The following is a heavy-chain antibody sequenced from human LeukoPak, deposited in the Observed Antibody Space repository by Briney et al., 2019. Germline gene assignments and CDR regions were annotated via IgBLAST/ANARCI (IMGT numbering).Heavy chain of an antibody. J-gene: IGHJ4*02. D-gene: IGHD3-10*01. CDR1: GYTSTSYG. V-gene: IGHV1-18*01. CDR2: ISAYNGNT. CDR3: ARETPGASCDY. Sequence: GASVKVSCKASGYTSTSYGISWVRQAPGQGLEWMGWISAYNGNTNFAQKLQGRVTMTTDTSTSTAYMELRSLRSDDTAVYYCARETPGASCDYWGQGTLVTVSS.